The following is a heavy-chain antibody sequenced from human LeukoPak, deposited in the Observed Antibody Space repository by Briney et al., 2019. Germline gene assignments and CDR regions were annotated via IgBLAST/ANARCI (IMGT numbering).Heavy chain of an antibody. D-gene: IGHD2-2*01. V-gene: IGHV3-7*05. CDR2: ISPDGSEK. CDR3: ARDIVPPGLFWDY. J-gene: IGHJ4*02. Sequence: GVSLRLSCATSGFTFSSHWMSWVRQAPGKGLEWVANISPDGSEKYYVDSLKGRFTISRDNAKNSLYLQVNSLRAGDTALYYCARDIVPPGLFWDYWGQGTLVTV. CDR1: GFTFSSHW.